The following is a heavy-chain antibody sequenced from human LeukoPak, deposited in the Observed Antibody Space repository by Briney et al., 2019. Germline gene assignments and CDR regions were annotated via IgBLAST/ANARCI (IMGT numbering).Heavy chain of an antibody. J-gene: IGHJ3*02. Sequence: SETLSLTCTVSGGSISSYYWSWLRQPPGKGLEWIGYIYYSGSTNYNPSLKSRVTISVDTSKNQFSLKLSSVTAADTAVYYCARQVYYYGSGSPFLRVTFDIWGQGTMVTVSS. CDR3: ARQVYYYGSGSPFLRVTFDI. CDR1: GGSISSYY. CDR2: IYYSGST. V-gene: IGHV4-59*01. D-gene: IGHD3-10*01.